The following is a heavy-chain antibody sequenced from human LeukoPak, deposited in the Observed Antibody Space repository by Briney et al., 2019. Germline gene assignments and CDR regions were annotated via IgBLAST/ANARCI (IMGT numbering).Heavy chain of an antibody. CDR1: GDSW. CDR2: IKTDGSST. V-gene: IGHV3-74*01. CDR3: TKNYYDSSGYYYNYYY. J-gene: IGHJ4*02. Sequence: GGSLRLSCAGSGDSWMHWVRQVPGKGLVWVSRIKTDGSSTSYADSVKGRFTISNDNAENTLYLQMNSLRAEDTAVYYCTKNYYDSSGYYYNYYYWGQGTLVTVSS. D-gene: IGHD3-22*01.